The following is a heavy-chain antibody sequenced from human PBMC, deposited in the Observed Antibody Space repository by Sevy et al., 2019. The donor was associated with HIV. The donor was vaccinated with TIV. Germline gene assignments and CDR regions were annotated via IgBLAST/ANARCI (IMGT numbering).Heavy chain of an antibody. CDR1: GFTFGDYY. CDR2: ISSTGTTK. V-gene: IGHV3-11*04. CDR3: ARGPTYYYDSSRYDWFDP. J-gene: IGHJ5*02. D-gene: IGHD3-22*01. Sequence: GGSLRLSCAASGFTFGDYYMSWIHQAPGKGLEWISYISSTGTTKYYTDSVKGRFTISRDNSENTLYLQMNSLRDEDTDVYYCARGPTYYYDSSRYDWFDPWGQGTLVTVSS.